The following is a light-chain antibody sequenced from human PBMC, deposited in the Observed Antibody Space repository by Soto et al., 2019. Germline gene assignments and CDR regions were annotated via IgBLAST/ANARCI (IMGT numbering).Light chain of an antibody. J-gene: IGKJ2*01. CDR2: DAS. CDR3: QQRSNWPPYT. CDR1: QSVSSY. Sequence: EIVLTQYPATLSLSPGERATLSCRASQSVSSYLAWYQQKPGQAPRLLIYDASNRATGIPARFSGSGSGTDFTLTISSLEPEDFVVYYCQQRSNWPPYTFGQGTKLEIK. V-gene: IGKV3-11*01.